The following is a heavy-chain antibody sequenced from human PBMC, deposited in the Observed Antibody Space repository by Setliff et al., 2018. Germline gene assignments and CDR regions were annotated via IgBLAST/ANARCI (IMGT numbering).Heavy chain of an antibody. CDR1: GYTFRSSA. CDR3: ARASRFGTIKYRGDYYMDV. J-gene: IGHJ6*03. V-gene: IGHV7-4-1*02. D-gene: IGHD3-10*01. Sequence: ASVKVSCKASGYTFRSSAVTWMRQAPGQGLEWMGWINTNTGNPSYAQGFTGRFVFSLDTSVSTAYLQISSLKAEDTALYYCARASRFGTIKYRGDYYMDVWGKGTTVTVSS. CDR2: INTNTGNP.